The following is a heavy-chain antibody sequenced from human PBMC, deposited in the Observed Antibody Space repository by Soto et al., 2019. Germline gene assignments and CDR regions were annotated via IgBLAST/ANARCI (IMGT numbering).Heavy chain of an antibody. V-gene: IGHV4-39*01. CDR2: IDYSGST. Sequence: SETLSLTCTVSGGSISSSSYYWGWIRQPPGKGLEWIGSIDYSGSTYYNPSLKRRVTISVDTSKNQFSLKLSSVTAADTAVYYCARHNILGEYSSSLFPNYYYYGMDVWGQGTTVTVSS. J-gene: IGHJ6*02. D-gene: IGHD6-6*01. CDR1: GGSISSSSYY. CDR3: ARHNILGEYSSSLFPNYYYYGMDV.